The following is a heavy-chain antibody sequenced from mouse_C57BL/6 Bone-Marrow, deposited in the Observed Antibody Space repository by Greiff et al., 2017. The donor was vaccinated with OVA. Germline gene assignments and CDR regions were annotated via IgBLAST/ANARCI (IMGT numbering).Heavy chain of an antibody. CDR1: GYSFTGYY. CDR3: ARLPYAMDY. Sequence: EVKLQESGPELVKPGASVKISCKASGYSFTGYYMNWVKQSPEKSLEWIGEINPSTGGTTYNQKFKAKATLTVDKSSSTAYMQLKSLTSEDSAVYYCARLPYAMDYWGQGTSVTVSS. J-gene: IGHJ4*01. V-gene: IGHV1-42*01. CDR2: INPSTGGT. D-gene: IGHD5-5*01.